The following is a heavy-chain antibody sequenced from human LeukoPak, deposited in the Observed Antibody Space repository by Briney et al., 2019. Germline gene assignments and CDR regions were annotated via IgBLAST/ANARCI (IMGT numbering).Heavy chain of an antibody. D-gene: IGHD3-10*01. J-gene: IGHJ4*02. CDR2: ISSSSTI. Sequence: GGSLRLSCAASRFTFSSYSMNWVRQAPGKGLEWVSYISSSSTIHYADSVKGRFTISRDNAKNSLYLQMNSLRAEDTAVYYCARDVGGSGTYFDYWGQGTLVTVSS. V-gene: IGHV3-48*01. CDR3: ARDVGGSGTYFDY. CDR1: RFTFSSYS.